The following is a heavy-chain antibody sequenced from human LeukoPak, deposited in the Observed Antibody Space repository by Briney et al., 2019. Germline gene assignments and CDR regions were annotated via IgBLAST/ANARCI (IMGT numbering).Heavy chain of an antibody. V-gene: IGHV4-59*01. CDR2: IYYSGST. Sequence: SETLSLTCTVSGGSISSYYWSWIRQPPGKGLKWIGYIYYSGSTNYNPSLKSRVTISVDTSKNQFSLKLSSVTAADTAVYYCATQPSSSSWYDGAAFDIWGQGTMVTVSS. J-gene: IGHJ3*02. CDR3: ATQPSSSSWYDGAAFDI. CDR1: GGSISSYY. D-gene: IGHD6-13*01.